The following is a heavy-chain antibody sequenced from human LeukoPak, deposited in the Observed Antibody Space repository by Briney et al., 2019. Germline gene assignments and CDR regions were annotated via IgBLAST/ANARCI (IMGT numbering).Heavy chain of an antibody. D-gene: IGHD4/OR15-4a*01. CDR3: ARGRAKCAY. J-gene: IGHJ4*02. Sequence: PGGSLRLSCAASGFTFRNYLMTWVRQAPGKGLEWVANIKEDGSEKEYVDSVKGRFTISRDNAKNSLYLQMNSLRVEDTAVYYCARGRAKCAYWGQGTLVTVSS. V-gene: IGHV3-7*03. CDR1: GFTFRNYL. CDR2: IKEDGSEK.